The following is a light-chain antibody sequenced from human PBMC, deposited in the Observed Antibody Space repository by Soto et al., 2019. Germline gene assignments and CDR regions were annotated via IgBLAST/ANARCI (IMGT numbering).Light chain of an antibody. Sequence: EIVLTQSPDTLSLSPGERATLSCRTSQSVRYYLAWYQQKPGLPPRLLIYDASNRATGIPARFSGSGFGTDFTLTISSLEPEDFAVCYCQHRAIWPVSFGQGTRLEI. CDR3: QHRAIWPVS. CDR2: DAS. V-gene: IGKV3-11*01. J-gene: IGKJ5*01. CDR1: QSVRYY.